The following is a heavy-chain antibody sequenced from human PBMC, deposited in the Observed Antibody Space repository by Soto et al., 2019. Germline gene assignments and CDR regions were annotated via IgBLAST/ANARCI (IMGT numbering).Heavy chain of an antibody. CDR1: GLIFSSYA. CDR2: ISGSGGDT. D-gene: IGHD2-2*01. V-gene: IGHV3-23*01. J-gene: IGHJ4*02. CDR3: APSSHGYYIDY. Sequence: HPGGSLRLSCAASGLIFSSYAMSWVRQAPGKGLEWVSAISGSGGDTYYADSVKGRFTISRDNSKNTLFLQMNNLRAEDTAVYYCAPSSHGYYIDYWGQGTLVTVSS.